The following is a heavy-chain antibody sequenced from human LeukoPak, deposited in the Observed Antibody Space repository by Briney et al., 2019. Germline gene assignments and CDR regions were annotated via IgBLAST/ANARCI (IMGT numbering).Heavy chain of an antibody. J-gene: IGHJ4*02. CDR1: GFTFSSYV. D-gene: IGHD6-19*01. Sequence: PGGSLRLSCSASGFTFSSYVMHWVRQAPGKGLEYVSAISSNGGSTYYADSVKGRFTISRDNSKSALYLQMNSLRAEDTAIYYCARDSLPMAVTGPFDHWGQGALVTVSS. CDR2: ISSNGGST. CDR3: ARDSLPMAVTGPFDH. V-gene: IGHV3-64*04.